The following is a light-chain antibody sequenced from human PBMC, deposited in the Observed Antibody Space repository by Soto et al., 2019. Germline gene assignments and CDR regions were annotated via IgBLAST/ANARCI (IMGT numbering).Light chain of an antibody. Sequence: EIVLTQSPGTLSLSPGETSTLXXRASQSPRATYVAWYQQRPGQAPXFLIYGASFRATGIPARFSGRGSGTDFTLTISRLEPEDFAVYYCQQYGSSGTFGQGTKVDIK. CDR1: QSPRATY. V-gene: IGKV3-20*01. CDR3: QQYGSSGT. J-gene: IGKJ1*01. CDR2: GAS.